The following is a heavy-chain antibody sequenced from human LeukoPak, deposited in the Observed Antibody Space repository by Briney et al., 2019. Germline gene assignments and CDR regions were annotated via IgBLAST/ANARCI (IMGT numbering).Heavy chain of an antibody. J-gene: IGHJ4*02. CDR2: ITPNSGGT. CDR3: ARYYIEGRCFDY. D-gene: IGHD3-10*01. CDR1: GYTFTGYY. Sequence: ASVKVSCKASGYTFTGYYMHWVRQAPGQGLEWMGWITPNSGGTNYAQKFQGRVTMTRDTSIRTAYMELSRLRSDDTAMYYCARYYIEGRCFDYWGQGTLVTVSS. V-gene: IGHV1-2*02.